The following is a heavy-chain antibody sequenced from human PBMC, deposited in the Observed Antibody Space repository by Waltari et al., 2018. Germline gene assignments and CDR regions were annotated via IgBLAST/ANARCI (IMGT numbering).Heavy chain of an antibody. V-gene: IGHV1-69*13. D-gene: IGHD3-10*01. CDR3: ARLSPLYGSGRFHHYFFYMDV. J-gene: IGHJ6*03. CDR2: IIPVFDTA. Sequence: QVQLVQSGAEVRQPGSSVKVSCKASGGTFGTYGITWIRQAPGQGLEWMGRIIPVFDTANYPQKFQGRVTITADKSTATAYMELSSLESEDTAVYYCARLSPLYGSGRFHHYFFYMDVWGKGTTVTISS. CDR1: GGTFGTYG.